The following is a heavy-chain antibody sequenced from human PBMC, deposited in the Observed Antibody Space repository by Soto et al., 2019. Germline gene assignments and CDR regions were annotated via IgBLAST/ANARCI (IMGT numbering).Heavy chain of an antibody. D-gene: IGHD1-26*01. CDR1: GYTFTNYY. Sequence: QVLLVQSGAEVKKPGASVKVSCKASGYTFTNYYMHWVRQAPGQGLHYMGMINPNTGTTIYAQKFQGRVTMTRDTTTSTVYMELSGLRSEDTAAYFCARDRGTLVGATLYWFDSWGRGTLVTVSS. V-gene: IGHV1-46*01. CDR2: INPNTGTT. J-gene: IGHJ5*01. CDR3: ARDRGTLVGATLYWFDS.